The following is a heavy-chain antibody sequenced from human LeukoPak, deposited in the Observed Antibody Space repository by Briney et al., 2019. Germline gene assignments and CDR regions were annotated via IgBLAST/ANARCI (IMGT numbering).Heavy chain of an antibody. CDR3: ARVGDYGDDY. D-gene: IGHD4-17*01. CDR2: ISYDGSDK. Sequence: PGGSLRLSCAASGFTFRSFPIHWVRQAPGKGLEWVAFISYDGSDKYYADSVKGRFTISRDNSKNTLYLQMNSLRGEDTAVYYCARVGDYGDDYWGQGTLVTVSS. CDR1: GFTFRSFP. J-gene: IGHJ4*02. V-gene: IGHV3-30*04.